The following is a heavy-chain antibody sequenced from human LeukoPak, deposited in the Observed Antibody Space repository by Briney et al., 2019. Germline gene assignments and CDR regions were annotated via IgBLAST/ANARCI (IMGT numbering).Heavy chain of an antibody. CDR3: ARDRIVYSGSYDY. J-gene: IGHJ4*02. V-gene: IGHV3-30*04. D-gene: IGHD1-26*01. Sequence: GGSLRLSCAASGFTFSSYAMHWVRQAPGKGLEWVAVISYDGSNKYYADSVKGRFTISRDNSKNTLFLQMNSLRDEDTAVFYCARDRIVYSGSYDYWGQGALVTVSS. CDR2: ISYDGSNK. CDR1: GFTFSSYA.